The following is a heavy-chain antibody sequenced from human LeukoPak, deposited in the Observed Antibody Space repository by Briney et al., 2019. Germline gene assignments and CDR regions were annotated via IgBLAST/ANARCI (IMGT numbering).Heavy chain of an antibody. Sequence: TGGSLRLSCAASGFTFNTYNMNWVRQAPGKGLQWVSYISGSSSTVFYSDSVKGRFTISRDNGKNSLYLQMNSLRAEDTAVYYCARDRRVDGMDVWGQGTTVTVSS. J-gene: IGHJ6*02. CDR2: ISGSSSTV. D-gene: IGHD1-26*01. V-gene: IGHV3-48*01. CDR1: GFTFNTYN. CDR3: ARDRRVDGMDV.